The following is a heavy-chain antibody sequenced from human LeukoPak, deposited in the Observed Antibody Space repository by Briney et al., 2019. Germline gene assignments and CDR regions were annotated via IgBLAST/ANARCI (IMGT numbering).Heavy chain of an antibody. CDR1: GGSISGYY. V-gene: IGHV4-59*08. CDR3: ARQTGYGLVSFDF. Sequence: SETLSLTCTVSGGSISGYYWNWIRQPPGEGLEWIGYIYYSGSTNYNPSLKSRVTISLDTSKNQFSLKLSSVTAADTAVYYCARQTGYGLVSFDFWGQGTLVTVSS. D-gene: IGHD3-10*01. J-gene: IGHJ4*02. CDR2: IYYSGST.